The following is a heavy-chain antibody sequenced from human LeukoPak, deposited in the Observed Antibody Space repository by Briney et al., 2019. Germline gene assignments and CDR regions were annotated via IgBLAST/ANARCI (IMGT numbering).Heavy chain of an antibody. J-gene: IGHJ3*01. CDR1: GGPCCGYF. V-gene: IGHV4-34*01. D-gene: IGHD6-6*01. CDR3: AKVYSSSSRDAFDV. CDR2: VNHSGST. Sequence: SETLSLTCAVYGGPCCGYFWSWIRQPPGKGLEWIGEVNHSGSTSYNPSLKSRVTISRDTSKSQFSLNLASVTAADTAVYYCAKVYSSSSRDAFDVWGQGTMVTVSS.